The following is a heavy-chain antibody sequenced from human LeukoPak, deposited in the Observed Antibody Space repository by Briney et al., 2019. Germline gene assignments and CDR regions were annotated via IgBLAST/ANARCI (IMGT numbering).Heavy chain of an antibody. V-gene: IGHV4-39*01. D-gene: IGHD4-17*01. CDR2: IYYSGST. CDR3: ASTGAGQHGDHY. J-gene: IGHJ4*02. CDR1: GGSISSSSYY. Sequence: AETLSLTCTVSGGSISSSSYYWGWIRQPPGKGLEWIGSIYYSGSTYYNPSLKSRVTISVDTSKNQFSLKLSSVTAADTAVYYCASTGAGQHGDHYWGQGALVTVSS.